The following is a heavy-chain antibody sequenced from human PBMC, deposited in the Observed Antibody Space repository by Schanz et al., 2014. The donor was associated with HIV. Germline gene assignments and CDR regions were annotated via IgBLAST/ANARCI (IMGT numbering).Heavy chain of an antibody. CDR3: ARPDYDFWVDV. V-gene: IGHV3-23*04. CDR1: GFTLKTYA. D-gene: IGHD3-3*01. J-gene: IGHJ6*02. Sequence: VQLVESGGGVVQPGRSLRLSCAVSGFTLKTYAMTWVRQAPGKGLEWVSGISISGHSTYYADSVKGRFTITRDNSKNTLYLQMNSLRAEDTAVYYCARPDYDFWVDVWGQGTTVTVSS. CDR2: ISISGHST.